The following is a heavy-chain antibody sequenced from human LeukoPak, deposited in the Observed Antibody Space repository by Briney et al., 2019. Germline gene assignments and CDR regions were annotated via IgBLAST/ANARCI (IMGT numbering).Heavy chain of an antibody. J-gene: IGHJ4*02. Sequence: SSETLSLTCAVYGGSFSEYYWSWIRQAPGKGLEWIGEIIQSGVTNYNPSLKSRATISIDTSKNQFSLKLSSVTAADTAVYSCARGNRAGYNFDYWGQGALVTVSS. D-gene: IGHD5-24*01. CDR3: ARGNRAGYNFDY. CDR2: IIQSGVT. CDR1: GGSFSEYY. V-gene: IGHV4-34*01.